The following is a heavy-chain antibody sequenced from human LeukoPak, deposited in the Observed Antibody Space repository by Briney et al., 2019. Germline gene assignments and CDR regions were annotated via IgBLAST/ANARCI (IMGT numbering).Heavy chain of an antibody. J-gene: IGHJ4*02. D-gene: IGHD1-26*01. CDR1: GFTLSSYG. V-gene: IGHV3-30*18. Sequence: GGSLRLSCAASGFTLSSYGMHWVRHAPGKGLEWVAVISYGGSNKYYADSVTSRFTISRDNSPNTLYLQMNSLRAEDTVVYCCAKLVVGELPPFDYWGRGTLVTVSS. CDR2: ISYGGSNK. CDR3: AKLVVGELPPFDY.